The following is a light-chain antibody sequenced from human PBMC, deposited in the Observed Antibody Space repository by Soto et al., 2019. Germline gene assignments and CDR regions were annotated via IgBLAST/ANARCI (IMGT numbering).Light chain of an antibody. J-gene: IGKJ4*01. CDR2: DAS. CDR1: QSVSSY. CDR3: QQRSSWPST. Sequence: EIVLTQSPATLSLSPGERATLSCRASQSVSSYLAWYQQKPGQAPRLLIYDASTRATGIPARFSGSGSGTDFTLTITSLEPEDFAVYYCQQRSSWPSTFGGGTKVEIK. V-gene: IGKV3-11*01.